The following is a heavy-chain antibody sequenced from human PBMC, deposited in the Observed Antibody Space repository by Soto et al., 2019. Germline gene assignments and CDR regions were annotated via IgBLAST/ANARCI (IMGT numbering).Heavy chain of an antibody. D-gene: IGHD1-26*01. CDR1: GFTFSSYA. CDR3: AKGLGQGYYYYYGLDV. V-gene: IGHV3-23*01. J-gene: IGHJ6*02. CDR2: ISGSGGTT. Sequence: ETLRLSCAASGFTFSSYAMSWVRQAPGKGLEWVSGISGSGGTTYYADSVKGRFTISRDNSKNTQYLQMNSLRAEDTALYYCAKGLGQGYYYYYGLDVWGQGTTVTVSS.